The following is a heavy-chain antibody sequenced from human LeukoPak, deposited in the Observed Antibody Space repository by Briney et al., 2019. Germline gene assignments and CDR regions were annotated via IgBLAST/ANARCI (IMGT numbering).Heavy chain of an antibody. J-gene: IGHJ4*02. Sequence: ASVKVSCKVSGYTLTELSMHWVRQAPGQGLEWMGWINPNSGATKSAQRFQGRVTMTRDTFSSTVHIDLSRLTSDDTAMYYCARGGGRYHVDYWGQGTLVTVSS. D-gene: IGHD1-26*01. CDR2: INPNSGAT. CDR1: GYTLTELS. V-gene: IGHV1-2*02. CDR3: ARGGGRYHVDY.